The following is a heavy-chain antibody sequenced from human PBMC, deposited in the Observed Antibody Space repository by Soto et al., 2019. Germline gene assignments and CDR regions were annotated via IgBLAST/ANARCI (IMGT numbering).Heavy chain of an antibody. D-gene: IGHD3-16*01. J-gene: IGHJ4*02. CDR1: GGTFSSYA. CDR2: IIPIFGTA. CDR3: ASGFLRLQTYYFDY. V-gene: IGHV1-69*13. Sequence: SVKVSCKASGGTFSSYAISWVRQAPGQGLEWMGGIIPIFGTANYAQKFQGRVTITADESTSTAYMELSSLRSEDTAVYYCASGFLRLQTYYFDYWGQGALVTVSS.